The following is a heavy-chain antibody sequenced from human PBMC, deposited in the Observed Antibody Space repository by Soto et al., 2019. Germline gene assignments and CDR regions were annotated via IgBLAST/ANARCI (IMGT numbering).Heavy chain of an antibody. Sequence: QVQLVQSGAEVKKPGSSVKVSCKASGGTFSSYAISWVRQAPGQGLEWMGGIIPIFGTANYAQKFQGRVTITADESTSTAYMELSRLRSEDTAVYYCARSEDIVLVPAAKYGMDVWGQGTTVTVSS. CDR3: ARSEDIVLVPAAKYGMDV. V-gene: IGHV1-69*12. J-gene: IGHJ6*02. CDR1: GGTFSSYA. D-gene: IGHD2-2*01. CDR2: IIPIFGTA.